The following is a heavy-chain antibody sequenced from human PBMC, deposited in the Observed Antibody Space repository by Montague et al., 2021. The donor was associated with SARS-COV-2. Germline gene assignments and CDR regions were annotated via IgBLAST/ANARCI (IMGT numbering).Heavy chain of an antibody. CDR1: GGTLSSTSFY. Sequence: SETLSLTCSVSGGTLSSTSFYWGWIRQPPGRGLEWIGTMHYGERPYYNPSLKGRVTIYVDTSKNQISLRLSSVTAADTAVYYSTRHVHMTWPEPSPGFDYWGQGTLVTVSS. V-gene: IGHV4-39*01. CDR3: TRHVHMTWPEPSPGFDY. CDR2: MHYGERP. D-gene: IGHD1-1*01. J-gene: IGHJ4*02.